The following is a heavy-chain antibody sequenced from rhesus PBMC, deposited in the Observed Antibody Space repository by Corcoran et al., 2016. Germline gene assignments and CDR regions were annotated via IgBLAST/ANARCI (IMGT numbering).Heavy chain of an antibody. J-gene: IGHJ5-1*01. Sequence: QLQLQESGPGLVKPSEPLSVTCAVSGGSISSSYWSWIRQAPGKGLEWIGYIYGSGSSTNYNPSLKSRVTLSVDTAKNQFSLKLSSVTAADTAVYYCVRDREYNWNNNRFDVWGPGVLVTVSS. D-gene: IGHD1-26*01. V-gene: IGHV4-169*02. CDR3: VRDREYNWNNNRFDV. CDR2: IYGSGSST. CDR1: GGSISSSY.